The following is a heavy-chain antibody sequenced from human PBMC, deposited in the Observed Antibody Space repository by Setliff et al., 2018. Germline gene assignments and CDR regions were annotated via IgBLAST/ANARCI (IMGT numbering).Heavy chain of an antibody. CDR1: GGSISSSSYY. CDR3: ARRNGEKLDP. J-gene: IGHJ5*02. V-gene: IGHV4-39*01. Sequence: SETLSLTCTVSGGSISSSSYYWGWIRQPPGKGPEWIGNIHYSGSTYYNPSLKSRVTIXXXTSKNQFSLKLSSVTAADTAVYYCARRNGEKLDPWGQGTLVTVSS. CDR2: IHYSGST.